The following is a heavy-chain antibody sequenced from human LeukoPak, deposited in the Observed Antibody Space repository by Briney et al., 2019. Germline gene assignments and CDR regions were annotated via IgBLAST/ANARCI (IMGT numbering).Heavy chain of an antibody. CDR3: AREGDSSGWYFDY. D-gene: IGHD6-19*01. CDR1: GGSISSYY. CDR2: IYYSGST. V-gene: IGHV4-59*01. Sequence: SETLSLTCTVSGGSISSYYWSWIRQPPGKGLEWIGYIYYSGSTNYNPSLKSRVIMSVDTSKNQFSLRLSSVTAADTAVYYCAREGDSSGWYFDYWGQGTLVTVSS. J-gene: IGHJ4*02.